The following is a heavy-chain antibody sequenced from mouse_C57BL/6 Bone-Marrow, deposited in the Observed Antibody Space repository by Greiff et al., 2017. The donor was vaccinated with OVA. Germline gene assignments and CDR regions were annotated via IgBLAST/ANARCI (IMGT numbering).Heavy chain of an antibody. J-gene: IGHJ1*03. D-gene: IGHD1-1*01. Sequence: VQLQQSGPELVKPGASVKISCKASGYSFTDYNMNWVKQGNGKSLEWIGVINPNYGTTSYNQKFKGKATLTVDQSSSTAYMQLNSLTSEDSAVYYCARESSFTTVVDWYFDVWGTGTTVTVSS. CDR3: ARESSFTTVVDWYFDV. CDR2: INPNYGTT. CDR1: GYSFTDYN. V-gene: IGHV1-39*01.